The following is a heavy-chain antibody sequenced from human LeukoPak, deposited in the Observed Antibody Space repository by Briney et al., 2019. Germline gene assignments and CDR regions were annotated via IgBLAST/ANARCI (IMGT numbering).Heavy chain of an antibody. J-gene: IGHJ3*02. D-gene: IGHD3-10*01. V-gene: IGHV3-33*01. Sequence: PGGSLRLSCAASGFTFSSYGVHWVRQSPGKGLEWVAVIWDDGGEKYYADSVKGRFSISRDNSKNTLYLQMNSLRAEDTAVYYCARDGNFGYDAFDIWGQGTMVTVSS. CDR3: ARDGNFGYDAFDI. CDR2: IWDDGGEK. CDR1: GFTFSSYG.